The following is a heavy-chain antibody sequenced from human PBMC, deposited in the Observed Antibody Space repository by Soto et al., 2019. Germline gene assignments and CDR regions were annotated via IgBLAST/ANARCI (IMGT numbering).Heavy chain of an antibody. J-gene: IGHJ4*02. CDR2: ISGCGGTT. D-gene: IGHD2-2*01. CDR1: GFTFRNYA. V-gene: IGHV3-23*01. CDR3: AKDRSSTSCYAFDY. Sequence: EVQLLESGGGLVQPGGSLRLCCAASGFTFRNYAMSWARQAPGKGLEWVSAISGCGGTTHYADPVKGRFTISRDNSKNTLYLQMNSLRVEDTAVYYCAKDRSSTSCYAFDYWGQGSLVTVSS.